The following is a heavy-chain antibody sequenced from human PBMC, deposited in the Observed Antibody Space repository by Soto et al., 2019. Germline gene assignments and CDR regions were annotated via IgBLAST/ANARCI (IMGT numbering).Heavy chain of an antibody. CDR3: ATKGGGYYFQFDP. V-gene: IGHV3-11*01. D-gene: IGHD3-22*01. CDR1: GFTFSDYY. Sequence: QVQLVESGGGFVKPGGSLRLSCAASGFTFSDYYMSWIRQAPGKGLEWVSYISSGGTTIYYAYSVKGRFTISRDNAKNSLFLQMNSLRPEDTAVYFCATKGGGYYFQFDPWGQGTLVTVSS. CDR2: ISSGGTTI. J-gene: IGHJ5*02.